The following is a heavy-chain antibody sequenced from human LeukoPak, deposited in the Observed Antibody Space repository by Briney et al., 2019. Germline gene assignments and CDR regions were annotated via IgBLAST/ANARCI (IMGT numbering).Heavy chain of an antibody. CDR3: RFYTSGSDY. CDR2: IRASGDTT. V-gene: IGHV3-23*01. J-gene: IGHJ4*02. D-gene: IGHD3-22*01. Sequence: PGWSLRLSCEVFGFTFSTSAMSWVRQAPGKGLEWVSGIRASGDTTYYVDSVKGRFTVSRDNSKNTLYLQMNSLRVEDTAVYYCRFYTSGSDYWGQGTLVTVSS. CDR1: GFTFSTSA.